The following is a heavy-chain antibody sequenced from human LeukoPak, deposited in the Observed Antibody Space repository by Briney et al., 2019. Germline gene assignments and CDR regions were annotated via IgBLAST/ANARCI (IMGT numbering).Heavy chain of an antibody. CDR1: GFTFSSYG. CDR2: IRYDGSNK. J-gene: IGHJ6*03. D-gene: IGHD3-9*01. V-gene: IGHV3-30*02. CDR3: AKTYDILTGDYYMDV. Sequence: PGGSLRLSCAASGFTFSSYGMHWVRQAPGKGLEWVAFIRYDGSNKYYADSVKGRFTISRDNSKNTLYLQMNSLRAEDTAVYYCAKTYDILTGDYYMDVWGKGTTVTISS.